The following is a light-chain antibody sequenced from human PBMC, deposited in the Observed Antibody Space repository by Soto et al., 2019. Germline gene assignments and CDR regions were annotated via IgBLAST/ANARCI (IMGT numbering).Light chain of an antibody. CDR2: GAS. J-gene: IGKJ2*01. CDR1: QSVSSNY. V-gene: IGKV3-20*01. CDR3: QQYGRSPPFT. Sequence: IVLTQSPCTLSLSPGERATLSCRASQSVSSNYIAWYQQKLGQAPRLLIYGASSRATGIPDRFSGSGSGTDYTLTISRLEPEDFSVYFCQQYGRSPPFTFGRGTKVEIK.